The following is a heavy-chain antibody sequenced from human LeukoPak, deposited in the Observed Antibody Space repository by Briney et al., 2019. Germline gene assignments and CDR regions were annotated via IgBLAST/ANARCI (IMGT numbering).Heavy chain of an antibody. V-gene: IGHV4-39*01. D-gene: IGHD6-13*01. J-gene: IGHJ1*01. CDR3: ARQSRIAAAEDFQH. Sequence: SETLSLTCTVSGGSISSSSYYWGWIRQPPGKGLEWIGSIYYSGSTYYNPSLKSRVTISVDTSKNQFSLKLSSVTAGDTAVYYCARQSRIAAAEDFQHWGQGTLVTVSS. CDR2: IYYSGST. CDR1: GGSISSSSYY.